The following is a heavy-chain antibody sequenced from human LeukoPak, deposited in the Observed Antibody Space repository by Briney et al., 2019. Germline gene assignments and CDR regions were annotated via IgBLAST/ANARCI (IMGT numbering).Heavy chain of an antibody. CDR3: AKDMGDYGDYGVDY. J-gene: IGHJ4*02. CDR2: ISWNSGSI. D-gene: IGHD4-17*01. Sequence: GGSLRLSCAASGFTFDDYAMHWVRQAPGKGLEWVSGISWNSGSIGYADSVKGRFTISRDNAKNSLYLQMNSLRAEDTALYYCAKDMGDYGDYGVDYWGQGTLATVSS. CDR1: GFTFDDYA. V-gene: IGHV3-9*01.